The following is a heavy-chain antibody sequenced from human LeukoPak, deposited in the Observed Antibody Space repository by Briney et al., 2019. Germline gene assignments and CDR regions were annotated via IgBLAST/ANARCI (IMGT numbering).Heavy chain of an antibody. CDR1: GYSISSGYY. J-gene: IGHJ6*03. CDR3: ARDGDRGIRYYMDV. V-gene: IGHV4-38-2*02. Sequence: SETLSLTCTVSGYSISSGYYWGWIRQPPGKGLEWIGSIYHSGSTYYNPSLKSRVTISVDTSKNQFSLKLSSVTAADTAVYYCARDGDRGIRYYMDVWGKGTTVTVSS. CDR2: IYHSGST. D-gene: IGHD4-17*01.